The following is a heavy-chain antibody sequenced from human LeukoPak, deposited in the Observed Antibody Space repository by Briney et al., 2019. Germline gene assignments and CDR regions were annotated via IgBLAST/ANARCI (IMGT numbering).Heavy chain of an antibody. Sequence: GGSLRLSCAASGFTFSSYAMSWVRQAPGKGLEWVSAISGSGGSTYYADSVKGRFTISRDNSKNTLYLQMNSLRAEDTAVYYCAKVPYHYDSSGYFRYAPDYWGQGTLVTVSS. D-gene: IGHD3-22*01. V-gene: IGHV3-23*01. CDR1: GFTFSSYA. CDR3: AKVPYHYDSSGYFRYAPDY. J-gene: IGHJ4*02. CDR2: ISGSGGST.